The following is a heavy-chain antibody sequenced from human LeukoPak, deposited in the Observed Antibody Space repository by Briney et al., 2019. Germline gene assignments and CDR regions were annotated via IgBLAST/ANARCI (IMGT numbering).Heavy chain of an antibody. CDR1: GFTFSSYG. Sequence: LRLSCAASGFTFSSYGMHWIRQPPGNGLDWIGSIYYSGSTYYNPSLKSRVTISVDTSKNQFSLKLSSVTAADTAVYYCARDGQRWLQLGAFDIWGQGTMVTVSS. D-gene: IGHD5-24*01. J-gene: IGHJ3*02. V-gene: IGHV4-39*07. CDR2: IYYSGST. CDR3: ARDGQRWLQLGAFDI.